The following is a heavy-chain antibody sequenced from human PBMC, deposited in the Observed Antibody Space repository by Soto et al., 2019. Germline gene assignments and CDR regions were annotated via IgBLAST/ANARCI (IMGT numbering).Heavy chain of an antibody. V-gene: IGHV1-46*03. CDR1: GFTFTSSA. CDR3: ARAASYGDYVDY. D-gene: IGHD4-17*01. CDR2: INPSGGST. Sequence: GASVKVSCKASGFTFTSSAVQWVRQARGQRLEWMGIINPSGGSTSYAQKFQDRVTMTRDTSTSTVYMELSSLRSEDTAVYYCARAASYGDYVDYWGQGTLVTVSS. J-gene: IGHJ4*02.